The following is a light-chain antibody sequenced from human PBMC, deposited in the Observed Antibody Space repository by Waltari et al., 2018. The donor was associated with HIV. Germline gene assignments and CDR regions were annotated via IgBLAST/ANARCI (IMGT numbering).Light chain of an antibody. V-gene: IGLV1-36*01. Sequence: QSVLTQPPSVSEAPRQRVPISCSGSRSNIGNNAVSWYPQLPGKAPKLLIFYDDLLPSGVSDRLSGSKSGTSASLAISGLQSEDEADYYCAAWDDSLNGYVFGTGTQVTV. J-gene: IGLJ1*01. CDR1: RSNIGNNA. CDR2: YDD. CDR3: AAWDDSLNGYV.